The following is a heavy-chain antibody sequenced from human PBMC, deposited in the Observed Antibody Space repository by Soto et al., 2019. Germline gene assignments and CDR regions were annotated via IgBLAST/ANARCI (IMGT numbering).Heavy chain of an antibody. CDR3: ARGMTPPGAPAWYYFDS. D-gene: IGHD2-8*02. J-gene: IGHJ4*02. V-gene: IGHV4-4*07. Sequence: SETLSLTCTVSGASITVSFFCSCMRQPAGKGLEWIGRFSLSGTTNYNPSLRSRVTMSADVSKNQFSLRLTSVTAADTALYYCARGMTPPGAPAWYYFDSWGQGTLVTVSS. CDR2: FSLSGTT. CDR1: GASITVSFF.